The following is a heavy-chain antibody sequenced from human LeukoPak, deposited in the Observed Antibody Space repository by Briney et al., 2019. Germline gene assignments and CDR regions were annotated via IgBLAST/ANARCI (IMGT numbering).Heavy chain of an antibody. CDR2: IQSKTDGGTT. D-gene: IGHD3-10*01. CDR3: ATLTVRGVINI. Sequence: TGGSLRLSCAASGFTFSNTWMNWVRQAPGKGLERVGRIQSKTDGGTTEYAAPVKGRFTISRDDSKTTLYLQMNSLKTEDTAVYYCATLTVRGVINIWGQGTLVTVSS. V-gene: IGHV3-15*01. J-gene: IGHJ4*02. CDR1: GFTFSNTW.